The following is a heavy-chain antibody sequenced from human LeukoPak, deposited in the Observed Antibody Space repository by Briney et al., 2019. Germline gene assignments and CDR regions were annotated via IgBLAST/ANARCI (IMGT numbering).Heavy chain of an antibody. CDR3: ARDDSPQDSGRYFDAFDM. CDR1: GFTFSTYW. Sequence: GGSLRLSCVGSGFTFSTYWMTWVRQAPGKGLEWVANIRRDGDVEHYAGSVRGRFTVSRDNAKNSMYLQMNSLRAEDTAVYYCARDDSPQDSGRYFDAFDMWGQGTMVTVSS. CDR2: IRRDGDVE. J-gene: IGHJ3*02. V-gene: IGHV3-7*01. D-gene: IGHD3-10*01.